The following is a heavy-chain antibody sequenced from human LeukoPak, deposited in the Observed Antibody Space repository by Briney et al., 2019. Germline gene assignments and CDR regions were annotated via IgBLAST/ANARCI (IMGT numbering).Heavy chain of an antibody. Sequence: ASVKVSCKASGYTFSDYYIHWVRQAPGQGLERMGWINPYSGGTNCAQKFQGRVTMTRDTSIATTYMELSSLMSDDTAVYYCARGHDNTGYNCLDYWGQGTLVTVSS. V-gene: IGHV1-2*02. CDR3: ARGHDNTGYNCLDY. CDR2: INPYSGGT. CDR1: GYTFSDYY. D-gene: IGHD1-1*01. J-gene: IGHJ4*02.